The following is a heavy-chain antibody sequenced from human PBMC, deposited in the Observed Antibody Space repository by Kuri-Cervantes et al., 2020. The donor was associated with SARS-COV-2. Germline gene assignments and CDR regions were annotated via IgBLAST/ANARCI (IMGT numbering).Heavy chain of an antibody. CDR3: AGLYSSSWSYDY. D-gene: IGHD6-13*01. CDR2: IRYDGSNK. J-gene: IGHJ4*02. Sequence: GESLKISCAASGFTFSSYGMHWVRQAPGRGLEWVAFIRYDGSNKYYADSVKGRFTISRDNSKNTLYLQMNSLRAEGTAVYYCAGLYSSSWSYDYWGQGTLVTVSS. V-gene: IGHV3-30*02. CDR1: GFTFSSYG.